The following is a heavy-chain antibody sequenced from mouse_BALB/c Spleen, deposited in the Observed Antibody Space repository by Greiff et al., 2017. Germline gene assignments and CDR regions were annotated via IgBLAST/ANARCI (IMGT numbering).Heavy chain of an antibody. CDR2: ISSGSSTI. D-gene: IGHD2-2*01. CDR1: GFTFSSFG. CDR3: ARGDGYDYFDY. Sequence: EVQLQESGGGLVQPGGSRKLSCAASGFTFSSFGMHWVRQAPEKGLEWVAYISSGSSTIYYADTVKGRFTISRDNPKNTLFLQMTSLRSEDTAMYYCARGDGYDYFDYWGQGTTLTVSS. V-gene: IGHV5-17*02. J-gene: IGHJ2*01.